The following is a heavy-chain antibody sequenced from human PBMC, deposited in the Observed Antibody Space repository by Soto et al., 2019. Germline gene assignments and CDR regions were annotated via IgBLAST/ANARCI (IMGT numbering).Heavy chain of an antibody. CDR2: ISYEGSNT. D-gene: IGHD1-1*01. CDR1: GFTFGTYA. V-gene: IGHV3-30-3*01. CDR3: ARVTPGNNLYYFSGMDV. J-gene: IGHJ6*02. Sequence: GGSLRLSCVASGFTFGTYAIHWFRQAPGKGLQWVALISYEGSNTYYADSVKGRFTVSRDNSKSTLYLQMNSLRPEDTGVYYCARVTPGNNLYYFSGMDVWGQGTSVTVSS.